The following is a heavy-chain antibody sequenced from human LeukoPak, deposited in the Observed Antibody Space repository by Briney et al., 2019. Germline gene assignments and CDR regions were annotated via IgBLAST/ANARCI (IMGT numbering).Heavy chain of an antibody. CDR2: ISGSGGST. V-gene: IGHV3-23*01. D-gene: IGHD3-10*01. CDR3: ARVTGSGSYYDS. CDR1: GFTFSSYG. Sequence: GGSLRLSCAASGFTFSSYGMSWVRQAPGKGLEWVSAISGSGGSTYYADSVKGRLTISRDNAKNTLYLQMNSLRAEDTAVYYCARVTGSGSYYDSWGQGTLVTVSS. J-gene: IGHJ4*02.